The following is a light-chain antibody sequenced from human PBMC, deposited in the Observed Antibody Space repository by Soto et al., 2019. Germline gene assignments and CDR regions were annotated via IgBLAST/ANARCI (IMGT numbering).Light chain of an antibody. CDR1: ESVSTN. J-gene: IGKJ1*01. V-gene: IGKV3-15*01. CDR2: GAT. Sequence: EIVLTQSPATPSLAPGERVTLSCRASESVSTNLAWYQQKAGQAPRLLIHGATTRATGIPARFSGSGSGTEFTLTISSLQSEDFAVYYCQQYNNWPRTFGQGTKVHI. CDR3: QQYNNWPRT.